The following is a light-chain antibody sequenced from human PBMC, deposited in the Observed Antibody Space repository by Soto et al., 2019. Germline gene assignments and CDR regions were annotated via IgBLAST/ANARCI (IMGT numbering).Light chain of an antibody. V-gene: IGKV1-39*01. CDR1: QSISSY. Sequence: DIQMTQSPSSLSASVGDRVTITCRASQSISSYLNWFQQKPGKAPKVLIYAASSLQSGVPSRFSGSGSGTDFTLTISSLQPEDFATYYCQQSYSTLITFGQGTRLRLN. CDR2: AAS. J-gene: IGKJ5*01. CDR3: QQSYSTLIT.